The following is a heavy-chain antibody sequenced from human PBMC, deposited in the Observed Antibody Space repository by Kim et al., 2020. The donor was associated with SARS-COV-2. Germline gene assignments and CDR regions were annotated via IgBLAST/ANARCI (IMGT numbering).Heavy chain of an antibody. CDR3: ARDLGSPPGFLGAPDY. V-gene: IGHV1-2*02. J-gene: IGHJ4*02. D-gene: IGHD3-3*01. CDR2: INPNSGGT. CDR1: GYTFTGYY. Sequence: ASVKVSCKASGYTFTGYYMHWVRQAPGQGLEWMGWINPNSGGTNYAQKFQGRVTMTRDTSISTAYMELSRLRSDDTAVYYCARDLGSPPGFLGAPDYWGQGTLVTVSS.